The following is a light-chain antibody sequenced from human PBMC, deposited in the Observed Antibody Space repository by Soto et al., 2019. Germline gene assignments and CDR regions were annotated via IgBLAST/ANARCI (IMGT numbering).Light chain of an antibody. CDR2: DAS. CDR3: QQYNSYPYT. Sequence: DIQMTQSPSTLSASVGDRVTITCRASQSISSWLAWYQQKPGKAPKLLIDDASSLESGVPSRFSGSGSGTVFTLTISSQQHDDFATYYRQQYNSYPYTFGQGTKLQIK. J-gene: IGKJ2*01. CDR1: QSISSW. V-gene: IGKV1-5*01.